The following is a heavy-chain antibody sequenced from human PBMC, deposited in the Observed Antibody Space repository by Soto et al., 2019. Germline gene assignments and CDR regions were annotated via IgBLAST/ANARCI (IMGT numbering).Heavy chain of an antibody. CDR1: GFTFDEYA. D-gene: IGHD5-12*01. Sequence: EVQLVESGGGLVQPGRSLRLSCAASGFTFDEYAMHWVRHAPGKGLEWGSGISWNSGIIGYADSVKGRFTISRDNAKNSLYLQMNSLRAEDTALYYCAKDTLDEYSGYIDYWGQGTLVTVSS. V-gene: IGHV3-9*01. CDR3: AKDTLDEYSGYIDY. J-gene: IGHJ4*02. CDR2: ISWNSGII.